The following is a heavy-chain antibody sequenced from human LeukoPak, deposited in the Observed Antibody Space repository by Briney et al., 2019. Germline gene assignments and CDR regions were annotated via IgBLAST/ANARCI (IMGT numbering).Heavy chain of an antibody. Sequence: KAGGSLRLSCAASGFTFSSYAMSWVRQAPGKGLEWVSVISGSGGSTNYAASVKGRFTISRDNSKNTQYVEMKSLRAEDTAVYYCAKGGDYYESSGNNLEYFQHWGQGTLVTVSS. D-gene: IGHD3-22*01. CDR1: GFTFSSYA. CDR3: AKGGDYYESSGNNLEYFQH. CDR2: ISGSGGST. V-gene: IGHV3-23*01. J-gene: IGHJ1*01.